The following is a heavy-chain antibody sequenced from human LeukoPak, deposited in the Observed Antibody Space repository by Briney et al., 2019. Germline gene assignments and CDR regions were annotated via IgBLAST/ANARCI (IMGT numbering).Heavy chain of an antibody. CDR2: ISSSGSYI. V-gene: IGHV3-21*01. D-gene: IGHD1-26*01. CDR1: GFTFSSYS. CDR3: ARDRYSGSYHSSDY. Sequence: GGSLRLSCAASGFTFSSYSMNWVRQAPGKGLEWVSSISSSGSYIYYADSVKGRFTFSRDNAKNSLYVQMNSLRAEDTAVYYCARDRYSGSYHSSDYWGQGTLVTVSS. J-gene: IGHJ4*02.